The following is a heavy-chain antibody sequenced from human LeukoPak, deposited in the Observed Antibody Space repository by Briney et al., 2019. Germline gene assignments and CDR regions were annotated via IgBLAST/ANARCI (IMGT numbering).Heavy chain of an antibody. CDR1: GFTLDDYA. D-gene: IGHD3-22*01. CDR3: AKGSYDDSSGYLDGAFDY. Sequence: PGGSLRLSCAASGFTLDDYAMHWVRQAPGKGLEWVSGISWNSGSIGYADSVKGRFTISRDNAKNSLYLQMNSLRAEDTALYYCAKGSYDDSSGYLDGAFDYWGQGTLVTVSS. CDR2: ISWNSGSI. J-gene: IGHJ4*02. V-gene: IGHV3-9*01.